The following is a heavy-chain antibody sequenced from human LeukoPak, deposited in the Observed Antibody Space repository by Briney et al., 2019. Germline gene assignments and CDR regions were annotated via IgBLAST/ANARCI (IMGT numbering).Heavy chain of an antibody. CDR1: DDSFSSHY. V-gene: IGHV4-59*11. D-gene: IGHD5-24*01. CDR2: ISYIGST. Sequence: SQTLSLTCAVSDDSFSSHYWTWIRQPPGKGLEWIGYISYIGSTNYNPSLKSRVTISIDTSKNQFSLKLSSVTAADTAVYYCARTLVATITVRHYYYYMDAWGKGTTVTVSS. J-gene: IGHJ6*03. CDR3: ARTLVATITVRHYYYYMDA.